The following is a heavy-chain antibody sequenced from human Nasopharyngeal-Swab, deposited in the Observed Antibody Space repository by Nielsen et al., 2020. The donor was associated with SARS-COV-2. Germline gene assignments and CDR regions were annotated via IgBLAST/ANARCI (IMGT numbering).Heavy chain of an antibody. CDR3: ARSRLPGVFSVTASWYFDL. Sequence: VRQMPGKGLEWVSVIYSGGSRHYADSVKGRFTISRDNSKNALYLQMNSLRAEDTAVYYCARSRLPGVFSVTASWYFDLWGRGTLVTASS. D-gene: IGHD2-21*02. J-gene: IGHJ2*01. V-gene: IGHV3-53*01. CDR2: IYSGGSR.